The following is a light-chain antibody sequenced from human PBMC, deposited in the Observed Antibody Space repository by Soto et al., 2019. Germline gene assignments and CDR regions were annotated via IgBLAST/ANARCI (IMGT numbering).Light chain of an antibody. CDR2: WAS. V-gene: IGKV4-1*01. CDR1: QTILYSSNNRNY. CDR3: QQYYSTPA. J-gene: IGKJ1*01. Sequence: DIVMTQSPDSLAVSLGERAAINCRSSQTILYSSNNRNYLAWYQXXPGQPPKLLISWASTRESGVPDRFSGSGSGTDFTLTISSLQAEDVAVYYCQQYYSTPAFGQGTKVEI.